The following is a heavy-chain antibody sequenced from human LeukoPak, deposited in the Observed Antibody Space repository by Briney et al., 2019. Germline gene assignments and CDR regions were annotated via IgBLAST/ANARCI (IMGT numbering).Heavy chain of an antibody. CDR1: GGSISSSSYY. CDR2: IYYSGST. J-gene: IGHJ4*02. Sequence: SETLSLTCTVSGGSISSSSYYWGWFRQPPGKGLEWIGSIYYSGSTYYNPSLKSRVTISVDTSKNQFSLKLSSVTAADTAVYYCASYDDYVWGSYRYALWGQGTLVTVSS. D-gene: IGHD3-16*02. CDR3: ASYDDYVWGSYRYAL. V-gene: IGHV4-39*01.